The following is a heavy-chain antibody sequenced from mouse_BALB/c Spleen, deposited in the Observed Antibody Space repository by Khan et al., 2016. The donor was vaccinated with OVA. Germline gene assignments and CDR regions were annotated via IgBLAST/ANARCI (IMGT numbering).Heavy chain of an antibody. CDR3: TRRNWDVAWFAY. J-gene: IGHJ3*01. CDR2: IYPGNTDT. V-gene: IGHV1-5*01. Sequence: EVELVESGPVLARPGASVKMSCKASGYTFTSYWMHWVKQRPGQGLEWIGDIYPGNTDTTYNQKFKGKAKLTAVTSTSTAYMELSSLTNEDSAVYYCTRRNWDVAWFAYWGQGTLVTVSA. D-gene: IGHD4-1*01. CDR1: GYTFTSYW.